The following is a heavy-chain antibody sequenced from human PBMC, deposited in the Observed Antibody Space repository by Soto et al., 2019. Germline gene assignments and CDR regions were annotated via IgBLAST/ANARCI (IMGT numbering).Heavy chain of an antibody. V-gene: IGHV3-13*01. CDR2: IGTVGDT. CDR3: ARAVRSSWYDQ. J-gene: IGHJ5*02. D-gene: IGHD6-13*01. CDR1: GFTFSNYD. Sequence: GGSLRLSCVVSGFTFSNYDMHWVRQVTGKGLEWVSGIGTVGDTYYAGSVKGRFTISRENARNSLYLQLNSLRVGDTAVYYCARAVRSSWYDQWGQGTLVTVSS.